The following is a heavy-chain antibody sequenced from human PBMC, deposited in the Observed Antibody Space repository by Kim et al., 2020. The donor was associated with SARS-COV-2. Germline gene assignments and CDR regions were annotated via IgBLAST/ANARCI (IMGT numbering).Heavy chain of an antibody. CDR1: GFTFSSYG. Sequence: GGSLRLSCAASGFTFSSYGMHWVRQAPGKGLEWVAVISYDGSNKYYADSVKGRFTISRDNSKNTLYLQMNSLRAEDTAVYYCAKDVRSSGYYYTLDYWGQGTLVTVSS. D-gene: IGHD3-22*01. CDR2: ISYDGSNK. CDR3: AKDVRSSGYYYTLDY. J-gene: IGHJ4*02. V-gene: IGHV3-30*18.